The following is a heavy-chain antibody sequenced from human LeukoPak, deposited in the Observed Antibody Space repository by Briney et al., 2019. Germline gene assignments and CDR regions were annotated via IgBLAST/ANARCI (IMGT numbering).Heavy chain of an antibody. V-gene: IGHV3-30*18. Sequence: PGGSLRLSCAASGFTFSSHGMHWVRQAPGKGLEWVAVISYGGSNKCYADSVKGRFTISRDNSKNTLYLQMNSLTADDAAVYYCAKDRGQNWLGSSYWGQGTLVTVSS. D-gene: IGHD6-19*01. CDR2: ISYGGSNK. CDR3: AKDRGQNWLGSSY. J-gene: IGHJ4*02. CDR1: GFTFSSHG.